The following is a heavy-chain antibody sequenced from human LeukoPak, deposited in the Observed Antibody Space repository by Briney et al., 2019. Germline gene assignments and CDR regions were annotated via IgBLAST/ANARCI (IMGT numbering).Heavy chain of an antibody. CDR1: GFTFRSYE. CDR2: ISSSGSTI. CDR3: AREDGGNYFDY. Sequence: GGSLRLSCAASGFTFRSYEMNWVRQAPGKGLEWVSYISSSGSTIVYADSVKGRFAISRDNAKNSLYLQMNSLRAEDTAVYYCAREDGGNYFDYWGQGTLVTVSS. J-gene: IGHJ4*02. V-gene: IGHV3-48*03. D-gene: IGHD4-23*01.